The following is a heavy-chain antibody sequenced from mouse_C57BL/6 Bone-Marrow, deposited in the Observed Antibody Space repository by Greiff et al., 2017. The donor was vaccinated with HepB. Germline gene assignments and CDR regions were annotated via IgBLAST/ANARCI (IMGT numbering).Heavy chain of an antibody. Sequence: EVMLVESGGDLVKPGGSLKLSCAASGFTFSSYGMSWVRQTPDKRLEWVATISSGGSYTYYPDSVKGRFTISRDNAKNTLYLQMSSLKSEDTAMYYCARQIYYDYGDWYFDVWGTGTTVTVSS. V-gene: IGHV5-6*01. CDR1: GFTFSSYG. CDR3: ARQIYYDYGDWYFDV. D-gene: IGHD2-4*01. J-gene: IGHJ1*03. CDR2: ISSGGSYT.